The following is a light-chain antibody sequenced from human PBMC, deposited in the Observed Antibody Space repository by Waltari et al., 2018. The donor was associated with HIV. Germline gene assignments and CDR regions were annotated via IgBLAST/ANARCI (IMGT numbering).Light chain of an antibody. CDR1: SRHGGGYNF. J-gene: IGLJ2*01. CDR3: SSYTSSSTVV. V-gene: IGLV2-14*01. Sequence: QSSLTQPASVSGSPGQSITISCTGTSRHGGGYNFVSWYQQHPGKAPKLMIYDVSNRPSGVSNRFSGSKSGNTASLTISGLQAEDEADYYCSSYTSSSTVVFGGGTKLTVL. CDR2: DVS.